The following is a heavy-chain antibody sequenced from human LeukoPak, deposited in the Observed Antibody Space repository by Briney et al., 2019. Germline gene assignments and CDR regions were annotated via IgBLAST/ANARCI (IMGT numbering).Heavy chain of an antibody. CDR2: IKSKTHGGTT. Sequence: KAGGSLRLSCGASGFTFSNAWMTWVRQAPGKGLECVGRIKSKTHGGTTDYAAPVGRFTISRDDSKNMLYLQMNSLKTDDTAVYYCTREFDVTMVRGVIIDVQVFDAFDIWGQGTMVTVSS. V-gene: IGHV3-15*01. CDR1: GFTFSNAW. CDR3: TREFDVTMVRGVIIDVQVFDAFDI. J-gene: IGHJ3*02. D-gene: IGHD3-10*01.